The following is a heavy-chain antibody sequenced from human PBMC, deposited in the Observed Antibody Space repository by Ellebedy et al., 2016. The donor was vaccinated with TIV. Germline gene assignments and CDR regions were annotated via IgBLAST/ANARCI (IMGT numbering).Heavy chain of an antibody. CDR1: GYTFSSYF. V-gene: IGHV1-46*04. CDR2: INPSSGST. J-gene: IGHJ4*02. D-gene: IGHD6-19*01. CDR3: ARARSSGWLHTPDY. Sequence: AASVKVSCKASGYTFSSYFMHWVRQAPGQGLEWMGIINPSSGSTTYAQNLQGRVTMTRDTSTTTVYMELSSLRSEDTAVYYCARARSSGWLHTPDYWGQGLLVTVSS.